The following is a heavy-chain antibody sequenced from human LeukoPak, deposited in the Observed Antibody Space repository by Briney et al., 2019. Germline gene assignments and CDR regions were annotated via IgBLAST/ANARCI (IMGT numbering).Heavy chain of an antibody. D-gene: IGHD6-19*01. J-gene: IGHJ4*02. CDR2: ISPNGVIT. CDR3: AREVAGPNFDY. Sequence: GGSLRLSCAASGFTFGSHGMNWVRQAPGKGLEWVSGISPNGVITYYADSVKGRFTISRDNSKGTVYLQMNSLRAEDTAVYYCAREVAGPNFDYWGQGTLVTVSS. V-gene: IGHV3-23*01. CDR1: GFTFGSHG.